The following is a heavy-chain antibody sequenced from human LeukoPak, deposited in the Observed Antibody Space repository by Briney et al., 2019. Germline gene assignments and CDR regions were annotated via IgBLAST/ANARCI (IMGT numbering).Heavy chain of an antibody. CDR3: ARVKMATIPAALDI. V-gene: IGHV4-59*01. J-gene: IGHJ3*02. D-gene: IGHD5-24*01. CDR2: IYYSGST. Sequence: PSDTLSLTCTVSGGSISRYYWSWIRQPPGTGLDWIGYIYYSGSTNYNPSLKSRVTISVDTSKIQFSLKVRSVTAADPAVYYCARVKMATIPAALDIWGQGTMVTVSS. CDR1: GGSISRYY.